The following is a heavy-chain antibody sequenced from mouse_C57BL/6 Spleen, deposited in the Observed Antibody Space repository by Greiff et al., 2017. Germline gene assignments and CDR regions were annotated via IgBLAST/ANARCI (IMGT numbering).Heavy chain of an antibody. D-gene: IGHD1-1*01. V-gene: IGHV1-63*01. CDR2: IYPGGGYT. Sequence: VQLQQSGAELVRPGTSVKMSCKASGYTFTNYWIGWAKQRPGHGLEWIGDIYPGGGYTNYNEKFKGKATLTADKSSSTAYMQFSSLTSEDSAIYYCARRGYYYGSSYGYFDDWGTGTTVTVSS. J-gene: IGHJ1*03. CDR3: ARRGYYYGSSYGYFDD. CDR1: GYTFTNYW.